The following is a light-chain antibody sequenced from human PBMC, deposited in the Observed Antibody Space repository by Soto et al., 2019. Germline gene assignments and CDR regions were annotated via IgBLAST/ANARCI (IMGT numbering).Light chain of an antibody. Sequence: ELVMTPSPDTLSVSPVESATLSCWASQSVSSNLAWYQQKPGQAPRLLIYGASTRATGIPARFSGSGSGTEFTLTISGLQSDDFATYYCQHYNSYSEAFGQGTKVDI. V-gene: IGKV3-15*01. CDR3: QHYNSYSEA. J-gene: IGKJ1*01. CDR1: QSVSSN. CDR2: GAS.